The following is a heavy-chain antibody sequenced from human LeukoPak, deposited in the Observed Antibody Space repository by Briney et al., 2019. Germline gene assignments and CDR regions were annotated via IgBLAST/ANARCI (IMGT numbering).Heavy chain of an antibody. Sequence: PGGSLRLSCAASGFTVSSNYMSWVRQAPGKGLEWVSVIYSGGSTYYADSVKGRFTISRDNSKNTLSLQMSSLRTEDTAVYYCVKDRWVDYWGQGTLVTVSS. CDR3: VKDRWVDY. CDR2: IYSGGST. D-gene: IGHD4-23*01. V-gene: IGHV3-53*05. J-gene: IGHJ4*02. CDR1: GFTVSSNY.